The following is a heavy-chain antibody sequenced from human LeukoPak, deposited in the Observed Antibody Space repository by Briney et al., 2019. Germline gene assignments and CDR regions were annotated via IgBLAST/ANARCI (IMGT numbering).Heavy chain of an antibody. CDR3: AREDGYNNYFDY. V-gene: IGHV4-30-4*07. CDR1: GGSISSGGYS. CDR2: IYYSGST. D-gene: IGHD5-24*01. J-gene: IGHJ4*02. Sequence: SETLSLTCAVSGGSISSGGYSWSWIRQPPGKGLEWTGYIYYSGSTYYNPSLKSRVTISVDTSKNQFSLKLSSVTAADTAVYYCAREDGYNNYFDYWGQGTLVTVSS.